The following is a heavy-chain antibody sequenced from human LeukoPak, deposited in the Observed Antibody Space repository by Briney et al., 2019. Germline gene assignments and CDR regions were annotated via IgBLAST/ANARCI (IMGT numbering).Heavy chain of an antibody. D-gene: IGHD2-2*01. V-gene: IGHV1-18*01. CDR1: GYTFTSYG. CDR2: ISAYNGNT. CDR3: ARVPGYCSSTSCQSDY. J-gene: IGHJ4*02. Sequence: ASVKASCKASGYTFTSYGISWVRQAPGQGLEWMGWISAYNGNTNYAQKLQGRVTMTTDTSTSTAYMELRSLRSDDTAVYYCARVPGYCSSTSCQSDYWGQGTLVTVSS.